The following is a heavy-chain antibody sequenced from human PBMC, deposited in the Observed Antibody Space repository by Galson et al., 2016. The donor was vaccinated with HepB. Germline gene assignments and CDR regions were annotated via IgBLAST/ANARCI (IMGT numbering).Heavy chain of an antibody. D-gene: IGHD3-9*01. CDR2: IGSDGGT. V-gene: IGHV3-13*04. CDR1: GFSFSTYD. CDR3: ARIFYDRLTRDYYGMDV. Sequence: SLRLSCAGSGFSFSTYDMHWVRQATGKGLEWVSAIGSDGGTYYSGSVKGRFTISRDNAENSLYPQMDSLRDGDTAVYYCARIFYDRLTRDYYGMDVWGQGTTVTVSS. J-gene: IGHJ6*02.